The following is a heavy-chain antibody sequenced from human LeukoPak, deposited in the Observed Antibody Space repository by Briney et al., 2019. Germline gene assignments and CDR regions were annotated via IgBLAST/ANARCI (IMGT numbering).Heavy chain of an antibody. D-gene: IGHD3-3*01. V-gene: IGHV3-33*06. CDR3: AKDFGDFWSGYTNWFDP. Sequence: PGGSLRLSCAASGFTFSSYGMHWVRQAPGKGLEWVAVIWYDGSNKYYADSVKGRFTISRDNSKNTLYLQMNSLRAEDTAVYYCAKDFGDFWSGYTNWFDPWGQGTLVTVSS. CDR2: IWYDGSNK. CDR1: GFTFSSYG. J-gene: IGHJ5*02.